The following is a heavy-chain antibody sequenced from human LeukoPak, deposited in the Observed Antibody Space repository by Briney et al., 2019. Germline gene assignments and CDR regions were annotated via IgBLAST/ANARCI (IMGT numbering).Heavy chain of an antibody. J-gene: IGHJ4*02. D-gene: IGHD1-26*01. Sequence: PGGSLRLSCAASGFTFSSYAMHWVRQAPGKGLEWVAVISYDGSNKYYADSVKGRFTISRDNSKNTLYLQMNSLRAEDTAVYYCAKEEWELRGGYYFDYWGQGTLVTVSS. CDR3: AKEEWELRGGYYFDY. CDR1: GFTFSSYA. V-gene: IGHV3-30*04. CDR2: ISYDGSNK.